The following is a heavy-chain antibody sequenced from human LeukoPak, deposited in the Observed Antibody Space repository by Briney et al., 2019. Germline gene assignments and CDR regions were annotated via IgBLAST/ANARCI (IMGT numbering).Heavy chain of an antibody. CDR2: IRSTGSST. CDR1: GFTFRDYY. D-gene: IGHD1-26*01. J-gene: IGHJ5*02. Sequence: PGGSLRLSCTASGFTFRDYYVTWIRQAPGKGLEWVSYIRSTGSSTAYADSVKGRFTISRDNAKNSLYLQMNSLRAEDTAVYYCARDSGSYLGFDPWGQGTLVTVSS. V-gene: IGHV3-11*04. CDR3: ARDSGSYLGFDP.